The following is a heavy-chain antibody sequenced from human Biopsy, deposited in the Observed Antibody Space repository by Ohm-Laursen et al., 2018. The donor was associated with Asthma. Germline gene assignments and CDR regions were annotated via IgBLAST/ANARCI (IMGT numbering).Heavy chain of an antibody. CDR3: ARGYDSSS. J-gene: IGHJ5*02. CDR2: INGDGSST. V-gene: IGHV3-74*01. CDR1: GFTFSSNA. Sequence: SLRLSCTASGFTFSSNAMCWVRQAPGKGLVWVSRINGDGSSTSYADSVKGRFTISRDNAKKKLSLQMNSLRAEDTAVYYCARGYDSSSWGQGTPVTVSS. D-gene: IGHD6-6*01.